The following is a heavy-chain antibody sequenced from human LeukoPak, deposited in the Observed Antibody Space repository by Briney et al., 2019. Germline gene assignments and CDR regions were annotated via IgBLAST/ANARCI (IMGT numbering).Heavy chain of an antibody. Sequence: GGSLRLSCAGSGFIFNNYAMHWVRQPPGKGLEWVSGISWNSGSIGYADSVKGRFTISRDNAKNSLYLQMNSLRAEDTALYYCAKSAHYYDSSGYPNWFDPWGQGTLVTVSS. CDR2: ISWNSGSI. V-gene: IGHV3-9*01. D-gene: IGHD3-22*01. CDR1: GFIFNNYA. J-gene: IGHJ5*02. CDR3: AKSAHYYDSSGYPNWFDP.